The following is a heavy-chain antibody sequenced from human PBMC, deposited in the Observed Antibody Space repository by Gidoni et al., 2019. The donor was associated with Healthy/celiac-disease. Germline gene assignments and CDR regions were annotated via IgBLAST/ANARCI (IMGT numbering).Heavy chain of an antibody. CDR3: AREDYSSSWYAFDY. V-gene: IGHV2-70*04. CDR2: IDWDDDK. Sequence: QVTLKESGPALVKPTQTLTLTCTFSGFSLSTSGMRVSWIRQPPGKALEWLARIDWDDDKFYSTSLKTRLTISKDTSKNQVVLTMTNMDPVDTATYYCAREDYSSSWYAFDYWGQGTLVTVSS. J-gene: IGHJ4*02. D-gene: IGHD6-13*01. CDR1: GFSLSTSGMR.